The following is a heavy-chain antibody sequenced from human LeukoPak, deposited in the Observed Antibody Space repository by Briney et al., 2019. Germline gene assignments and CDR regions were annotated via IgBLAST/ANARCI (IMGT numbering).Heavy chain of an antibody. J-gene: IGHJ6*03. V-gene: IGHV4-4*07. CDR3: ARSDGDHSYYYYYMDV. D-gene: IGHD4-17*01. CDR2: IYTSGST. Sequence: SETLSLTCTVSGGSISSYYWSWIRQPAGKGLEWIGRIYTSGSTNYNPSLKSRVTISVDKSKNQFSLKLSSVTAADTAVYYCARSDGDHSYYYYYMDVWGKGTTVTVSS. CDR1: GGSISSYY.